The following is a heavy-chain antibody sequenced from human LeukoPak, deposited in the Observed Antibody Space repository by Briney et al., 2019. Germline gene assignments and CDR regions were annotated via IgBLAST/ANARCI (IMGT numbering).Heavy chain of an antibody. CDR3: TTDTFGARDS. J-gene: IGHJ4*02. CDR2: LGVSVSGYGGST. CDR1: GFTFSRYA. Sequence: GGSLRLSCAASGFTFSRYAMSWVRQAPGKGLEWVSALGVSVSGYGGSTYYADSVRGRFTISRDNAKNTLYLQMNSLRAEDAAVYYCTTDTFGARDSWGQGTLVTVAS. D-gene: IGHD3-10*01. V-gene: IGHV3-23*01.